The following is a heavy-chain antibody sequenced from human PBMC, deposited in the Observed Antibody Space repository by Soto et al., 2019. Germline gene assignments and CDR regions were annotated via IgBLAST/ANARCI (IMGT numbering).Heavy chain of an antibody. Sequence: QVQLVESGGGVVQPGRSLSLSCAASGFTFSSYAMHWVRQAPGKGLEWVAVISYDGSNKYYADSVKGRFTISRDNSKNTLYLQLNSLRAEETAVYYCARSPPFIVVVVAAPGAFDYWGQGTLVTVSS. CDR2: ISYDGSNK. CDR1: GFTFSSYA. D-gene: IGHD2-15*01. J-gene: IGHJ4*02. V-gene: IGHV3-30-3*01. CDR3: ARSPPFIVVVVAAPGAFDY.